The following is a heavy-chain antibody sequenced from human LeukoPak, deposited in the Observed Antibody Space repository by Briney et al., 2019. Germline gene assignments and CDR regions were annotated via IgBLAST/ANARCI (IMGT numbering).Heavy chain of an antibody. CDR1: GFTFSSYA. CDR3: AKAVSDYYDSSGYYDY. CDR2: ISGSGGSA. Sequence: GGSLRLSCAASGFTFSSYAMSWVRQAPGKGLEWVSAISGSGGSAYYADSVKGRFTISRDNSKNTLYLQMNSLRAEDTAVYYCAKAVSDYYDSSGYYDYWGQGTQVTVSS. J-gene: IGHJ4*02. D-gene: IGHD3-22*01. V-gene: IGHV3-23*01.